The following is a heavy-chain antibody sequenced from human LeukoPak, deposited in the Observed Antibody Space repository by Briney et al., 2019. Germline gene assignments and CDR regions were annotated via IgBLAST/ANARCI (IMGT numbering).Heavy chain of an antibody. CDR1: GYTFTSYY. Sequence: ASVKVSCKASGYTFTSYYMHWVRQAPGQRLEWMGWINAGNGNTKYSQKFQGRVTITRDTSASTAYMELSSLRSEDTAVYYCARTVSYPGTFDYWGQGTLVTVSS. D-gene: IGHD6-13*01. V-gene: IGHV1-3*01. CDR2: INAGNGNT. J-gene: IGHJ4*02. CDR3: ARTVSYPGTFDY.